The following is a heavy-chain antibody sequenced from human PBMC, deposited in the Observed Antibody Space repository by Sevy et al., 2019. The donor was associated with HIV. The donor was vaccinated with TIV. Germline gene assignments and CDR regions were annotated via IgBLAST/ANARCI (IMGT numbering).Heavy chain of an antibody. V-gene: IGHV1-2*06. J-gene: IGHJ5*02. CDR1: GYTFIGYY. Sequence: ASVKVSCKASGYTFIGYYIHWLRQAPGQGLEWIGRINPSSGGTKYTQKFQGRVTVTTDMSVSTAYMELIGLRSDDTAMYYCAKEHDNSWFDPWGQGTLVTVSS. CDR2: INPSSGGT. D-gene: IGHD3-9*01. CDR3: AKEHDNSWFDP.